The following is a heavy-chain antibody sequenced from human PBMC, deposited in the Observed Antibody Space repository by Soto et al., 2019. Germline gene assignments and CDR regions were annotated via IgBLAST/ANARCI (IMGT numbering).Heavy chain of an antibody. Sequence: HLVQSGPEVKKPGASVTVCCKTSGDTFTNFGLGWVRQAPGQGLEWMGWIATYNSNKNYAQKFQGRLTLTTDTSTSTGYMELKSLEYDDTAVYYCARVLRGVVNWFDPWGQGTLVTVSS. CDR1: GDTFTNFG. V-gene: IGHV1-18*01. CDR3: ARVLRGVVNWFDP. D-gene: IGHD3-10*01. J-gene: IGHJ5*02. CDR2: IATYNSNK.